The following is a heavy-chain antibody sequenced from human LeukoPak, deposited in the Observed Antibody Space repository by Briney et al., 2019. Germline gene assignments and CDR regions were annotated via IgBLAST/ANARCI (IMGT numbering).Heavy chain of an antibody. Sequence: SETLSLTCTVSGGSISSYYWSWIRQPPGKGLEWIGYIYYSGSTNYNPSLKSRVTISVDTSKNQFSLKLSSVTAADTAVYYCARLTLGDRIAARNYFDDWGQGTLVTVSS. CDR2: IYYSGST. D-gene: IGHD6-6*01. J-gene: IGHJ4*02. V-gene: IGHV4-59*08. CDR3: ARLTLGDRIAARNYFDD. CDR1: GGSISSYY.